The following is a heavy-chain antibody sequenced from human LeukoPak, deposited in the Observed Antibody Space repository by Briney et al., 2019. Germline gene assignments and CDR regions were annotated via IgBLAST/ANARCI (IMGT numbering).Heavy chain of an antibody. D-gene: IGHD4-11*01. CDR3: ARLDYSRVYVY. CDR1: GFTFGNYW. J-gene: IGHJ4*02. Sequence: HPGRSLRLSCAASGFTFGNYWMSWVRQAPGKGLEWVANIHKDGSETYFVDSARGRFTMSRDNAENSLSLQMSSLRAKDTAIYYCARLDYSRVYVYWGEGTLVTVSS. CDR2: IHKDGSET. V-gene: IGHV3-7*01.